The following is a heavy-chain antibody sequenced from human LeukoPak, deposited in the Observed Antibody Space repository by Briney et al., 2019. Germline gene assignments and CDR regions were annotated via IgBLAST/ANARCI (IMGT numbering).Heavy chain of an antibody. Sequence: ASVKVSCKASGYTFTSYDINWVRQATGQGLEWMGWMNPNSGNTGYAQKFQGRVTMTRNTSISTAYMELSSLRSEDTAVYYCARSRPNYDILTGYYDYWGQGTLVTVSS. V-gene: IGHV1-8*01. CDR1: GYTFTSYD. CDR3: ARSRPNYDILTGYYDY. CDR2: MNPNSGNT. D-gene: IGHD3-9*01. J-gene: IGHJ4*02.